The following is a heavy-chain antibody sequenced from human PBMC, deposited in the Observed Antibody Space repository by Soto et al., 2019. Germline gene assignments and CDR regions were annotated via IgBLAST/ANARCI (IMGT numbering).Heavy chain of an antibody. CDR3: AKDGVGGSNRYQVDY. V-gene: IGHV3-30*18. J-gene: IGHJ4*01. CDR2: ISHGATRK. D-gene: IGHD4-4*01. Sequence: LGGSLRLSCAASRFTFSDYGMHWVRQAPGKGLEWVAGISHGATRKSYSDSVKGRFIISRYNSKKMLYLQLNSLRREDTAVYYCAKDGVGGSNRYQVDYWGRRTLVTVSS. CDR1: RFTFSDYG.